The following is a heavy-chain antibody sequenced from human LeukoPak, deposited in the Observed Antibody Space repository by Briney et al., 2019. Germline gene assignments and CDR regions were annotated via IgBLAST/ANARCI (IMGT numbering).Heavy chain of an antibody. CDR3: ARGRKRVVPAAWAY. Sequence: GSSVKVSCKASGGTFSSYAISWVRQAPGQGLEWMGGIIPIFGTANYAQKFQGRVTITADESTSTAYMELSSLRSEDTAVYYCARGRKRVVPAAWAYWGQGTLVTVSS. D-gene: IGHD2-2*01. V-gene: IGHV1-69*01. CDR2: IIPIFGTA. J-gene: IGHJ4*02. CDR1: GGTFSSYA.